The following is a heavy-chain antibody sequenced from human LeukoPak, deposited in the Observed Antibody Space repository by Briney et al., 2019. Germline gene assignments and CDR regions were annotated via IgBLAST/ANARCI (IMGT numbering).Heavy chain of an antibody. CDR3: AKGLNYYGSGSPHPYYFDY. Sequence: GGSLRLSCAASGFTFSSYAMSWVRQAPGKGLEWVSAIIGSGGSTYYADSVKGRFTISRDNSKNTLYLQMNSLRAEDTAVYYCAKGLNYYGSGSPHPYYFDYWGQGTLVTVSS. J-gene: IGHJ4*02. CDR2: IIGSGGST. V-gene: IGHV3-23*01. D-gene: IGHD3-10*01. CDR1: GFTFSSYA.